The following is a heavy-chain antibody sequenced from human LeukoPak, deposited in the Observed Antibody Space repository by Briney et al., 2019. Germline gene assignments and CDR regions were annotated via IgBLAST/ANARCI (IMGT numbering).Heavy chain of an antibody. V-gene: IGHV3-23*01. Sequence: GGSLRLSCAASGFTFSNYMMHWVRQAPGKGLEWVSAISGGGDSTYYADSVKGRFAISRDNSKNTLYLQMNSLRAEDTAVYYCAKMGDTAMDYFDYWGQGTLVTVSS. D-gene: IGHD5-18*01. CDR3: AKMGDTAMDYFDY. J-gene: IGHJ4*02. CDR1: GFTFSNYM. CDR2: ISGGGDST.